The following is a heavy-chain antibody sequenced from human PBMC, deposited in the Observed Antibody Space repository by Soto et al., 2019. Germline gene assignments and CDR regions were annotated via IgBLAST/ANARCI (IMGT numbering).Heavy chain of an antibody. CDR2: ISGSGGST. CDR3: AGGDRGGYSWYFDL. Sequence: EVQLLESGGGLVQPGGSLRLSCAASGFTFSSYAMSWVRQAPGKGLEWVSAISGSGGSTYYADSVKGRFTISRDNSMNTLYLQRNSMRAEDTAVYYCAGGDRGGYSWYFDLWGRGTLVTVSS. D-gene: IGHD2-21*01. V-gene: IGHV3-23*01. J-gene: IGHJ2*01. CDR1: GFTFSSYA.